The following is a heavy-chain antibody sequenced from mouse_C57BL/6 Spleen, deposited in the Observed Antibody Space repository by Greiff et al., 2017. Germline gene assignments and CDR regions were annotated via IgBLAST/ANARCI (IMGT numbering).Heavy chain of an antibody. D-gene: IGHD1-1*01. J-gene: IGHJ3*01. CDR3: ASLYYGSFAY. V-gene: IGHV1-59*01. CDR1: GYTFTSYW. Sequence: QVQLRQPGAELVRPGTSVKLSCKASGYTFTSYWLHWVKQRPGQGLEWIGVIDPSDSYTNYNQKFKGKATLTVDTSSSTAYMQLSSLTSEDSAVYYCASLYYGSFAYWGQGTLVTVSA. CDR2: IDPSDSYT.